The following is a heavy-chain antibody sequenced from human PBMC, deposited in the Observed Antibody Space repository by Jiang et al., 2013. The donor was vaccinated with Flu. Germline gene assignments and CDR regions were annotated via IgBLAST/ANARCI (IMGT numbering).Heavy chain of an antibody. D-gene: IGHD3-3*01. J-gene: IGHJ6*02. CDR2: INAGNGNT. V-gene: IGHV1-3*01. CDR1: GYTFTSYA. Sequence: GAEVKKPGASVKVSCKASGYTFTSYAMHWVRQAPGQRLEWMGWINAGNGNTKYSQKFQGRVTITRDTSASTAYMELSSLRSEDTAVYYCARGGRALYDFWSEYYYYYGMDVWGQGTTVTVSS. CDR3: ARGGRALYDFWSEYYYYYGMDV.